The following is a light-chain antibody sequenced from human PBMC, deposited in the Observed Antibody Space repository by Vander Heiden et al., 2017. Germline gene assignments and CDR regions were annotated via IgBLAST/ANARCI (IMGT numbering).Light chain of an antibody. CDR1: SSNIGAGYD. CDR2: GNR. CDR3: QSYDSSLGSWV. J-gene: IGLJ3*02. Sequence: QSVLTPPPSVSGAPGQRVTISCTGSSSNIGAGYDVHWYQQLPGTAPKLLIFGNRIRPSGVPDRFSGSKSDISASLAITGLQAEDEANYYCQSYDSSLGSWVFGGGTKLTVL. V-gene: IGLV1-40*01.